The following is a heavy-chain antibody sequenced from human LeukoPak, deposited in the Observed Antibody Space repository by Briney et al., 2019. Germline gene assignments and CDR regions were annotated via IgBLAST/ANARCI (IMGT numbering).Heavy chain of an antibody. V-gene: IGHV3-66*01. CDR2: IYSGIDT. CDR3: ARGTGVDP. CDR1: GFTVSSNY. Sequence: GGSLRLSCAASGFTVSSNYMSWVRQAPGKGLEWVSLIYSGIDTYYADSVKGRFTISRDNSKNTLYLQMNSLRDDDTAVYYCARGTGVDPWGQGTLVTVSS. J-gene: IGHJ5*02.